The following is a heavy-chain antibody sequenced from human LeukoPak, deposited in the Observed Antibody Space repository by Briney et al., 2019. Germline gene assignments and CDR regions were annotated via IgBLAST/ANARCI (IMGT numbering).Heavy chain of an antibody. CDR2: IYTSGST. CDR3: ARGLGFCSGGTYYDAFDI. V-gene: IGHV4-4*07. J-gene: IGHJ3*02. CDR1: SGPISTYY. Sequence: SETLSLTCTVSSGPISTYYWSWIRQAAGKGLEWIGRIYTSGSTNFNPSLKSRVTMSLATSKNRFSLKLTSVTAADTAVYYCARGLGFCSGGTYYDAFDIWGQGTMVIVSS. D-gene: IGHD2-15*01.